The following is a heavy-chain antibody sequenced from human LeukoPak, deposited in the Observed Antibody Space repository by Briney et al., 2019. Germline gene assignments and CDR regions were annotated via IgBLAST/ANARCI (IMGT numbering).Heavy chain of an antibody. CDR2: IYSGGST. CDR1: GFSVSSNY. V-gene: IGHV3-53*01. CDR3: ARDLRDNGAFDI. D-gene: IGHD2-8*01. Sequence: GGSLRLSCAASGFSVSSNYMSWVRQAPGKGLEWVSVIYSGGSTYYADSVKGRFTISRDNSKNTLYLQMNSLRVDDTAVYYCARDLRDNGAFDIWGQGTMVTVSS. J-gene: IGHJ3*02.